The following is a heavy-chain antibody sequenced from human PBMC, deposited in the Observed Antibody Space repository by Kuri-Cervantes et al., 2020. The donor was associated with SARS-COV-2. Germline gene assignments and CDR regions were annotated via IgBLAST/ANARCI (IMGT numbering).Heavy chain of an antibody. CDR2: ISWDGGST. CDR3: ARGAGYYDLWNNYDMYFDL. V-gene: IGHV3-43D*03. J-gene: IGHJ2*01. Sequence: GESLKISCAASGFTFDDYAMHWVRQAPGKGLEWVSLISWDGGSTYYADSVKGRFTISRDNAKNSLYLQMNSLRAEDTAVYYCARGAGYYDLWNNYDMYFDLWGRGTLVTVSS. CDR1: GFTFDDYA. D-gene: IGHD3-3*01.